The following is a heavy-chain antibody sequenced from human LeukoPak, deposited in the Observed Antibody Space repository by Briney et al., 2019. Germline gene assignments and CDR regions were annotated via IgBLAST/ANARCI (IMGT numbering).Heavy chain of an antibody. V-gene: IGHV4-4*07. D-gene: IGHD4-17*01. CDR1: GGSISNYY. CDR2: IQTSGTT. J-gene: IGHJ4*01. Sequence: PSETLSLTCTVPGGSISNYYWSWIRQPAGKGLEWIGRIQTSGTTRYNSSLESRVTMSVDTSKNQFSLKVTSVTAADTAVYYCARRFPGGYGDYFDYWGHGILATVST. CDR3: ARRFPGGYGDYFDY.